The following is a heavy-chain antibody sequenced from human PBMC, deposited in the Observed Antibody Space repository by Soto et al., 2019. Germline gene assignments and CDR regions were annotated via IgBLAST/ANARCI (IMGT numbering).Heavy chain of an antibody. J-gene: IGHJ4*02. Sequence: NPSETLSLTCTVSGGSISSGGYYWSWIRQHPGKGLEWIGYIYYSGSTYYNPSLKSRVTISVDTSKNQFSLKLSSVTAADTAVYYCARGYSSSWYDYWRQGTLVTVST. CDR3: ARGYSSSWYDY. CDR2: IYYSGST. D-gene: IGHD6-13*01. V-gene: IGHV4-31*03. CDR1: GGSISSGGYY.